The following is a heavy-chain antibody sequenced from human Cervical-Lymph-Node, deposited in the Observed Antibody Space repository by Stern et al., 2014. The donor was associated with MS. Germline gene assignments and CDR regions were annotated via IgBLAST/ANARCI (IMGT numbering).Heavy chain of an antibody. CDR1: GFTFSTYW. V-gene: IGHV3-21*01. J-gene: IGHJ4*02. D-gene: IGHD4-23*01. Sequence: EVQLVESGGGLIQPGGSLRLSCEASGFTFSTYWMQWVRQAPGKGLEWVASISSGGGYLYYADSLKGRFTISRDNAKNSLYLQMNSLRAEDTAVYYCARGRGGNYRYYFDYWGQGTLVTVSS. CDR3: ARGRGGNYRYYFDY. CDR2: ISSGGGYL.